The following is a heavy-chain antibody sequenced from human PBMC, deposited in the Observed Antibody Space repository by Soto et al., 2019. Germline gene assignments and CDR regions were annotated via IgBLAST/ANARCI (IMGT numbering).Heavy chain of an antibody. J-gene: IGHJ4*02. CDR3: ARPPYGEGYYFDY. CDR1: GYTFHNYG. D-gene: IGHD3-16*01. CDR2: ISAYNGNT. V-gene: IGHV1-18*04. Sequence: SVQVSCQASGYTFHNYGISWVRQAPGQGLEWMGWISAYNGNTNYAQKLQGRVTMTTDTSTSTAHMELRSLRSDDTAVYYCARPPYGEGYYFDYWGQGTLVTVSS.